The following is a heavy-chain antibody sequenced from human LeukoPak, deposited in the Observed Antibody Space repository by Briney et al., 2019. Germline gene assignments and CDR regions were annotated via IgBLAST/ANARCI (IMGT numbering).Heavy chain of an antibody. Sequence: GGSLRLSCVASGFTFSSYAVTWVHQAPGKGLDWVSVIRGSGGNKYYADSVKGRFTISRNNSKNTLYLQMNSLRAEDTAVYYCAKESPVFDYWGQGTVVTVSA. V-gene: IGHV3-23*01. CDR1: GFTFSSYA. CDR2: IRGSGGNK. CDR3: AKESPVFDY. J-gene: IGHJ4*02.